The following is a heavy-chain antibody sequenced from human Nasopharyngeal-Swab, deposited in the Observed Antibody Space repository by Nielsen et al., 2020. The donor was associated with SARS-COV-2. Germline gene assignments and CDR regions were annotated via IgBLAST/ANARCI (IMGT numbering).Heavy chain of an antibody. CDR2: IFSNDEK. CDR3: AWMVRSGWPLIHYYYGMDV. Sequence: WIRQPPGKALEWLAHIFSNDEKSYSTSLKSRRTISKDTSKSQVVLTMTNMDPVDTATYYCAWMVRSGWPLIHYYYGMDVWGQGTTVTVSS. V-gene: IGHV2-26*01. D-gene: IGHD6-19*01. J-gene: IGHJ6*02.